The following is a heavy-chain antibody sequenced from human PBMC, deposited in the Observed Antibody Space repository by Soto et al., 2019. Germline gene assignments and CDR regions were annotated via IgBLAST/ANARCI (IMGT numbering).Heavy chain of an antibody. CDR1: GFPFSRCA. Sequence: EVQLLESGGGLVQPRGSLGLSCAASGFPFSRCAMNWVRQAPGKGLEWVSTISHSDHATYYADSVKGRFTVSRDNSENTLYLQMNSLRAEDTAIYYCAKRGGDSGWGDFDSWGQGTLVTVSS. CDR2: ISHSDHAT. V-gene: IGHV3-23*01. J-gene: IGHJ4*02. D-gene: IGHD6-19*01. CDR3: AKRGGDSGWGDFDS.